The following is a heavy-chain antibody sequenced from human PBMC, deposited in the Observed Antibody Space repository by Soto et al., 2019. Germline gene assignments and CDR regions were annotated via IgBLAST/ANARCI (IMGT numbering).Heavy chain of an antibody. CDR1: GFTFSSYA. CDR2: ISGSGGST. J-gene: IGHJ1*01. CDR3: AKTYGDYLVSAEYFQH. D-gene: IGHD4-17*01. V-gene: IGHV3-23*01. Sequence: GGSLRLSCAASGFTFSSYAMSWVRQAPGKGLEWVSAISGSGGSTYYADSVKGRFTISRDNSKNTLYLQMNSLRAEDTAVYYCAKTYGDYLVSAEYFQHWVQGTLVTVSS.